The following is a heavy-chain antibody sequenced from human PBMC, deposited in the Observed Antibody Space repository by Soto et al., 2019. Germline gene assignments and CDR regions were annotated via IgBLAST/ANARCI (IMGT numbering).Heavy chain of an antibody. D-gene: IGHD2-21*01. CDR3: VREKWLEFSRDCFAS. CDR1: GFTFSSYS. Sequence: EVQLVESGGGLVQPGGSLRLSCAASGFTFSSYSMHWVRQAPGKGLEWVSSITANGRTIYYADSVKGRFTISRDNTRKSTYLQVSSLRYKDMAVYYCVREKWLEFSRDCFASWGQGTMVIVSS. CDR2: ITANGRTI. V-gene: IGHV3-48*02. J-gene: IGHJ3*02.